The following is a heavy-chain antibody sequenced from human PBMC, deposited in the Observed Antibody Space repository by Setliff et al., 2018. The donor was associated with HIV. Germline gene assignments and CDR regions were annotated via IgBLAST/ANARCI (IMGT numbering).Heavy chain of an antibody. Sequence: LSLTCVAYGGSLSSYYWNWIRQTPGKGLEWIGEIHPTGHINYNPSYKSRVTVSVDTSKNQFSLKLSSVTAADTAVFYCARLTTTYYYDSSAYYHPVWGQGTLVTVSS. J-gene: IGHJ4*02. CDR2: IHPTGHI. CDR1: GGSLSSYY. CDR3: ARLTTTYYYDSSAYYHPV. D-gene: IGHD3-22*01. V-gene: IGHV4-34*01.